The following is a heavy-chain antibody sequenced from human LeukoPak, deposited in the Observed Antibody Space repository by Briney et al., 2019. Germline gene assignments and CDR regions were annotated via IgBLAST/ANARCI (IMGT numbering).Heavy chain of an antibody. D-gene: IGHD3-22*01. CDR3: TTDRDYYDSSGYYCWGY. V-gene: IGHV3-15*01. Sequence: KPGGSLRLSCAASGFTFSNAWMSSVRQAPGKGLEWVRRIQSKTDCGTTDYAAPVKGKFTISKDDSKNTLYLKMNSLETEDIAVYYCTTDRDYYDSSGYYCWGYWGQGTLVTVSS. J-gene: IGHJ4*02. CDR2: IQSKTDCGTT. CDR1: GFTFSNAW.